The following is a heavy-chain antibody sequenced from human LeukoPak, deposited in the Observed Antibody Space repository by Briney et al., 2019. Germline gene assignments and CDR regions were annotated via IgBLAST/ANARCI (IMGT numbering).Heavy chain of an antibody. D-gene: IGHD5-18*01. CDR3: ASIKRGNIFGYFDF. V-gene: IGHV4-59*11. CDR1: GASMNTHY. CDR2: MLDTVTT. Sequence: SETLSLTCAVSGASMNTHYWSWIRQPPGKGLEWIGYMLDTVTTNDNPSLKSRFTLSADTSKNQFSLRLTSVTAADPAVYYCASIKRGNIFGYFDFWGQGIPVTVSS. J-gene: IGHJ4*02.